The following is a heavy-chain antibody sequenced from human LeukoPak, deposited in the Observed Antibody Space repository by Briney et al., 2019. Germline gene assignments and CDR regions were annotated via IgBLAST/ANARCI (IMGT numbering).Heavy chain of an antibody. CDR3: ARHVGAYSSQLGY. CDR1: GGSISSSSYY. CDR2: IYYSGST. J-gene: IGHJ4*02. Sequence: SETLSLTCTVSGGSISSSSYYWGWIRQPPGKGLEWIASIYYSGSTYYNPSLKSRVTISVDTSKNQFSLKLSSVTAADTAVYYCARHVGAYSSQLGYWGQGTLVTVSS. D-gene: IGHD6-13*01. V-gene: IGHV4-39*01.